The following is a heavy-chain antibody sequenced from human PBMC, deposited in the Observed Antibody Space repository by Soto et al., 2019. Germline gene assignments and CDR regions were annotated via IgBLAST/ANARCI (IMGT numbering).Heavy chain of an antibody. CDR2: IYWDHDK. CDR1: GFSLTTYGVA. D-gene: IGHD3-16*02. Sequence: SGPTLVNPTQTLTLTCTFSGFSLTTYGVAVGWIRQPPGKALEWLALIYWDHDKRYSPSLKSRLTITKDTSKNQVVLTMTNMDPVDTATYYCAHPRGIVGELSFDYWGQGTLVTVSS. V-gene: IGHV2-5*02. J-gene: IGHJ4*02. CDR3: AHPRGIVGELSFDY.